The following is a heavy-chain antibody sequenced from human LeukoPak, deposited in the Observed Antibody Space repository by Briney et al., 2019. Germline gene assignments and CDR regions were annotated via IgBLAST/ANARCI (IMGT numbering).Heavy chain of an antibody. D-gene: IGHD3-10*01. CDR2: ISSDGSST. CDR3: ASGRGVTYY. V-gene: IGHV3-74*01. Sequence: PGGSLRLSCAASGFTFRNYWMHWVRQAPGKGLVWVSRISSDGSSTNYADYVKGRFTISRDNAKNTLYLQMNSLRAEDTAVYYCASGRGVTYYWGQGTLVTVSS. CDR1: GFTFRNYW. J-gene: IGHJ4*02.